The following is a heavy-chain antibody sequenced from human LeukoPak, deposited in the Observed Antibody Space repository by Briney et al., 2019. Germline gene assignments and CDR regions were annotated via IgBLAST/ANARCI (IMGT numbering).Heavy chain of an antibody. D-gene: IGHD5-18*01. CDR3: AADTAMSDPSPVNYFDY. CDR2: ISGNGDST. J-gene: IGHJ4*02. V-gene: IGHV3-23*01. Sequence: GGSLRLSCAASGFTFSSYAMSWVRQAPGKGLEWVSTISGNGDSTYYADSVKGRFTISRDNSKNTLYLQMNSLRAEDTAVYYCAADTAMSDPSPVNYFDYWGQGTLVTVSS. CDR1: GFTFSSYA.